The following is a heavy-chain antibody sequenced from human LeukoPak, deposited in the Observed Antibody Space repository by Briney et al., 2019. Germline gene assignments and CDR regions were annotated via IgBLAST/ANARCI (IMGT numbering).Heavy chain of an antibody. J-gene: IGHJ4*02. V-gene: IGHV4-38-2*02. CDR1: GYSTSSGYY. CDR2: IYHSGST. D-gene: IGHD1-26*01. CDR3: ARDGHMRVGATWLTFDY. Sequence: SETLSLTCTVSGYSTSSGYYWGWIRQPPGKGLEWIGSIYHSGSTYYNPSLKSRVTISVDTSKNQFSLKLSSVTAADTAVYYCARDGHMRVGATWLTFDYWGQGTLVTVSS.